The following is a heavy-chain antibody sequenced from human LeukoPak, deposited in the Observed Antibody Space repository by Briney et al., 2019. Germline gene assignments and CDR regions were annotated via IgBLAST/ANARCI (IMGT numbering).Heavy chain of an antibody. D-gene: IGHD6-6*01. CDR1: GFTFSDYA. V-gene: IGHV3-23*01. Sequence: PGGSLRLSCAASGFTFSDYAMSWVRQAPGKGLEWVSSISSSGDVTYYTDPVKGRFTISRDNSKNTLYLQMNSLRAEDTALYYCAKAPAARPYFDYWGQGTLVTVSS. J-gene: IGHJ4*02. CDR2: ISSSGDVT. CDR3: AKAPAARPYFDY.